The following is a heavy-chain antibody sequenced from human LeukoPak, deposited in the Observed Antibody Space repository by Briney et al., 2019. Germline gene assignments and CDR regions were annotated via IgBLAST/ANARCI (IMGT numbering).Heavy chain of an antibody. CDR1: GFTFSSYG. V-gene: IGHV3-33*01. J-gene: IGHJ4*02. CDR3: ARELPPVVNFYFDS. CDR2: IWYDGSDK. Sequence: GRSLRLSCEASGFTFSSYGMHWVRQAPGKGLEWVAVIWYDGSDKYYADSVKGRFSISRDNSKNTLYLQMNSLRAEDTAVYYCARELPPVVNFYFDSWGQGTLVTVSS. D-gene: IGHD3-22*01.